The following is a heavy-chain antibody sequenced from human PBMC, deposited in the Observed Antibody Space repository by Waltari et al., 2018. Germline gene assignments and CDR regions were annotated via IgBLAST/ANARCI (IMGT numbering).Heavy chain of an antibody. CDR1: GGSISSSSYY. CDR2: IYYSGST. D-gene: IGHD4-17*01. J-gene: IGHJ4*02. V-gene: IGHV4-39*01. CDR3: AKHDYGDYNFAY. Sequence: LQLQESGPGLVQPSETLSLTYTVSGGSISSSSYYWGWIRQPPGKGLEWIGSIYYSGSTYYNPSLKSRVTISVDTSKNQFSLKLSSVTAADTAVYYCAKHDYGDYNFAYWGQGTLVTVSS.